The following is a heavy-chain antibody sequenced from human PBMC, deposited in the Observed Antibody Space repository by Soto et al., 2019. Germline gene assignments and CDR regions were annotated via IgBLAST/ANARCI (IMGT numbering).Heavy chain of an antibody. J-gene: IGHJ6*02. CDR1: GGSISSYY. CDR3: ARDRRGDFWSGSHYYYYYGMDV. CDR2: IYTSGST. D-gene: IGHD3-3*01. V-gene: IGHV4-4*07. Sequence: SETLSLTCTVSGGSISSYYWSWIRQPAGKGLEWIGRIYTSGSTNYNPSLKSRVTMSVDTSKNQFSLKLSSVTAADTAVYYCARDRRGDFWSGSHYYYYYGMDVWGQGTTVTVSS.